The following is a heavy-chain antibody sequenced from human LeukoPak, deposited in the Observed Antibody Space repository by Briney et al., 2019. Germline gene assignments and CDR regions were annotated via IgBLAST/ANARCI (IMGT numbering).Heavy chain of an antibody. CDR2: IYYSGTT. CDR3: ARRSSANWFDP. Sequence: SETLSLTCTVSGGSISNSNYYWGWIRQPPGKGLDWIGSIYYSGTTYYNPSLKSRVTISIDTTNNQFSLKLSSVTAADTAVYYCARRSSANWFDPWGQGTLVTVSS. V-gene: IGHV4-39*01. J-gene: IGHJ5*02. D-gene: IGHD3-22*01. CDR1: GGSISNSNYY.